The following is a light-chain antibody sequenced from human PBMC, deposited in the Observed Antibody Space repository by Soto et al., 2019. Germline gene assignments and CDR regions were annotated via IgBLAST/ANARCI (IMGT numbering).Light chain of an antibody. CDR3: SSYTSSSTYV. V-gene: IGLV2-18*02. Sequence: QSVLTQPPSVSGSPGQSVTISRTGPSSDVGSYNRVSWYQQSPGTAPKLMIYEVTNRPSGVPDRFSGSKSGNTASLTISGLQAEDEADYYCSSYTSSSTYVFGTGTKVTVL. CDR2: EVT. J-gene: IGLJ1*01. CDR1: SSDVGSYNR.